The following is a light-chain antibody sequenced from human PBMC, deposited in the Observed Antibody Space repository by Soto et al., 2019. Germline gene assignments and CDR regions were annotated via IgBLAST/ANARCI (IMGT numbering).Light chain of an antibody. V-gene: IGLV2-11*01. CDR2: DVS. Sequence: QSVLTQPCSVSVSPGQSVTISCTGTSSDVGGYNYVSWYQQHPGKAPKLMIYDVSKRPSGVPDRFSGSKSGNTASLTISGLQAEDEADYYCCSYAGSYTYVFGTGTKVTVL. CDR1: SSDVGGYNY. J-gene: IGLJ1*01. CDR3: CSYAGSYTYV.